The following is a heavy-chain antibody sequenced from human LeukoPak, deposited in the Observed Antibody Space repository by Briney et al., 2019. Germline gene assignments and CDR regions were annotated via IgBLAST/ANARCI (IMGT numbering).Heavy chain of an antibody. J-gene: IGHJ4*02. V-gene: IGHV4-4*02. D-gene: IGHD4-23*01. CDR2: INHSGST. Sequence: SETLSLTCAVSGDSINREIWWHWVRQPPGRGLDWIGEINHSGSTNHNPSLKSRVTMSVDTSKNQFSLKMTSVTAADTAVYYCAAGTPRGYGGFDYWGLGTLVSVSS. CDR1: GDSINREIW. CDR3: AAGTPRGYGGFDY.